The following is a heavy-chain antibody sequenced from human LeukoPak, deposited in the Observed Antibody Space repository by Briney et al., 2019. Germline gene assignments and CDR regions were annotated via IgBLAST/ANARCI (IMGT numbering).Heavy chain of an antibody. D-gene: IGHD1/OR15-1a*01. Sequence: GASAKVSCKASGYTFTGYYMHWVRQAPGQGLEWMGWISTNTGNPTYAQGFTGRFVFSLDTSVSTAYLQISSLKAEDTAVYYCARPGWGGTIKNWFDPWGQGTLVTVSS. CDR3: ARPGWGGTIKNWFDP. CDR2: ISTNTGNP. CDR1: GYTFTGYY. V-gene: IGHV7-4-1*02. J-gene: IGHJ5*02.